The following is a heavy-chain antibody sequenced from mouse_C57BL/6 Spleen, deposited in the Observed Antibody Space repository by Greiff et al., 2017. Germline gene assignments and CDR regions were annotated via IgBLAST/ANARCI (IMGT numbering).Heavy chain of an antibody. V-gene: IGHV14-4*01. CDR1: GFNIKDDY. D-gene: IGHD1-1*01. Sequence: EVQLKQSGAELVRPGASVKLSCTASGFNIKDDYMHWVKQRPEQGLEWIGWIDPENGDTEYASKLQGKATITADTSSNTAYLQLSSLTSEDTAVYYCTTGYGNGFAYWGQGTLVTVSA. J-gene: IGHJ3*01. CDR2: IDPENGDT. CDR3: TTGYGNGFAY.